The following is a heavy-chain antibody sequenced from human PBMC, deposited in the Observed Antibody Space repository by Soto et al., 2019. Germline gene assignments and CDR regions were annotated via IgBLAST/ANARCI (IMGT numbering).Heavy chain of an antibody. V-gene: IGHV3-30*03. Sequence: GGSLRLSCVGSGFIFSNYGMHWVRQAPGKGLEWVAFISYDGSDILYAGSVKGRFTISRDNSKSTLFLHMNRPTAEDTAIYFCAIVRVADSSLDHWGQRTLVTVSS. J-gene: IGHJ4*02. CDR2: ISYDGSDI. CDR3: AIVRVADSSLDH. D-gene: IGHD3-10*02. CDR1: GFIFSNYG.